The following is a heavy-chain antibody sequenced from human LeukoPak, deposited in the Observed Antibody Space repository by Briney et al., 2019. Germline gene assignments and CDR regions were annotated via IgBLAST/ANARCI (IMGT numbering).Heavy chain of an antibody. CDR3: ARIPHPYGPMDNWFDP. D-gene: IGHD2-21*01. Sequence: SETLSLTCTVSGGSISSYYWSWIRQPPGKGLEWIGYIYYSGSTNYNPSLKSRVTISVDTSKNQFSLKLSSVTAADTAVYYCARIPHPYGPMDNWFDPWGQGTLVTVSS. CDR1: GGSISSYY. V-gene: IGHV4-59*01. J-gene: IGHJ5*02. CDR2: IYYSGST.